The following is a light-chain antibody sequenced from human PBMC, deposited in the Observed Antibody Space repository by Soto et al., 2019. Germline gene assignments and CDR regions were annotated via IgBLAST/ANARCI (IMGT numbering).Light chain of an antibody. CDR3: SSYSSSSTLV. CDR1: SSDVGGYDY. Sequence: ALTHPASLSGSPGQSITISCTGTSSDVGGYDYVSWFQQNPRKAPKLIIFEVSNRPSGVSYRFSGSKSGNTASLAISGLEAEDEATYYCSSYSSSSTLVFGTGTKVTVL. J-gene: IGLJ1*01. CDR2: EVS. V-gene: IGLV2-14*01.